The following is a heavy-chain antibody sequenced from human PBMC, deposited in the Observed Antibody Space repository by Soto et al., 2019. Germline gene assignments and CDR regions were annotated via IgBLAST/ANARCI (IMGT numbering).Heavy chain of an antibody. J-gene: IGHJ6*02. V-gene: IGHV1-2*02. D-gene: IGHD3-3*02. CDR1: GYTFTGYY. Sequence: ASVKVSCKASGYTFTGYYIHWVRLAPGQGLEWMGWINPKSGGTNYAQKFQGRVTMTRDTSINTAYMALSRLRSDDTAVYYCARDRHFWSGYWSLYYYYYGMDVWGQGTTVPVSS. CDR3: ARDRHFWSGYWSLYYYYYGMDV. CDR2: INPKSGGT.